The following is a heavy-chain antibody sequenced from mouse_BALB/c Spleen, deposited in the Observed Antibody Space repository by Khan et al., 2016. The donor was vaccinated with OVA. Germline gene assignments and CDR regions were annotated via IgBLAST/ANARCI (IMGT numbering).Heavy chain of an antibody. CDR3: VNNGSTSAGFAY. V-gene: IGHV1-7*01. CDR1: DYTFTTYW. CDR2: INPTTDYT. D-gene: IGHD1-1*01. J-gene: IGHJ3*01. Sequence: VKLLESGAELAKPGASVKMSCKASDYTFTTYWTPWVQQRPGQGLEWIGYINPTTDYTDYNQKFKDKATLTADKSSSTAYMQLSSLKSEDTAVYYCVNNGSTSAGFAYWGQGTLVTVSA.